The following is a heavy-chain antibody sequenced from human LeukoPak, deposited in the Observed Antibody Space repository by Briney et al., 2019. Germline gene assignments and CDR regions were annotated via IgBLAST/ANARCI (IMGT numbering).Heavy chain of an antibody. CDR2: IYYSGST. J-gene: IGHJ5*02. V-gene: IGHV4-59*01. CDR1: GGSIRSFY. D-gene: IGHD6-19*01. Sequence: PSETLSLTCTVSGGSIRSFYWSWIRQPPGKGLEWIGYIYYSGSTNYNPSLKSRVTISVDTSKNQFSLRLSSVTAADTAVYYCARDGHSSGWYGNWFDPWGQGTLVTVSS. CDR3: ARDGHSSGWYGNWFDP.